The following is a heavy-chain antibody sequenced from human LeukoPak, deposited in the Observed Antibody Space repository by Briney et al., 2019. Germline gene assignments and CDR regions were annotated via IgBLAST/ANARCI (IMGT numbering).Heavy chain of an antibody. CDR3: ARGLVGATSPAYFDY. CDR1: GFTFSSYS. CDR2: ISSSSSYI. J-gene: IGHJ4*02. V-gene: IGHV3-21*01. D-gene: IGHD1-26*01. Sequence: GGSLRLSCAASGFTFSSYSMNWVRQAPGKGLEWVSSISSSSSYIYYADSVKGRFTISRDNAKNSLYLQMNSLRAEDTAVYYCARGLVGATSPAYFDYWGQGTQVTVSS.